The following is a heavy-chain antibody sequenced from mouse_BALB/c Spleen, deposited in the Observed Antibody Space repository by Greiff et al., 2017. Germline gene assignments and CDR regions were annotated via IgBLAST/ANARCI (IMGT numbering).Heavy chain of an antibody. J-gene: IGHJ2*01. Sequence: EVKLMESGPGLVKPSQSLSLTCTVTGYSITSDYAWNWIRQFPGNKLEWMGYISYSGSTSYNPSLKSRISITRDTSKNQFFLQLNSVTTEDTATYYCARGYWGKQSFDYWGQGTTLTVSS. V-gene: IGHV3-2*02. CDR1: GYSITSDYA. D-gene: IGHD2-3*01. CDR2: ISYSGST. CDR3: ARGYWGKQSFDY.